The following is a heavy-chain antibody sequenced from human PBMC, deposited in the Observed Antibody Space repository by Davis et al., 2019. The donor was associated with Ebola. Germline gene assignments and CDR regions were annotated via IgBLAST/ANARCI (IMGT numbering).Heavy chain of an antibody. CDR1: GFTFSSYW. V-gene: IGHV3-7*01. CDR3: ASGYSGYDSPFDY. D-gene: IGHD5-12*01. J-gene: IGHJ4*02. Sequence: GESLKISCAVSGFTFSSYWMSWVRQAPGKGLEWVAIIKQDGSEKYYVDSVKGRFTISRDNAKNSLYLQMSSLRAEDTAVYYCASGYSGYDSPFDYWGQGTLVTVSS. CDR2: IKQDGSEK.